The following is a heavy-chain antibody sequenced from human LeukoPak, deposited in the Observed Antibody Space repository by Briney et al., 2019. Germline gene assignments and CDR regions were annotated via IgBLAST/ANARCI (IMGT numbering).Heavy chain of an antibody. J-gene: IGHJ3*02. CDR1: GGSISSYY. V-gene: IGHV4-59*01. D-gene: IGHD3-22*01. CDR3: AREGTYYDSSGYSEDAFDI. CDR2: IYYSGST. Sequence: SGTLSLTCTVSGGSISSYYWSWIRQPPGKGLEWIGYIYYSGSTNYNPSLKSRVTISVDTSKNQFPLKLSSVTAADTAVYYCAREGTYYDSSGYSEDAFDIWGQGTMVTVSS.